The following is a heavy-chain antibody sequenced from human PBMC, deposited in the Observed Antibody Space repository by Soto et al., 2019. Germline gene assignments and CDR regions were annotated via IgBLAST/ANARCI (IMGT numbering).Heavy chain of an antibody. CDR3: AVRDYGDYGLDP. J-gene: IGHJ5*02. V-gene: IGHV4-34*01. Sequence: QVQLQQWGAGLLKPSETLSLTCAVYGGSFSGYYWSWIRQPPGKGLEWIGEINHSGSTNYNPSLKSRVSISVDTSKNPFSLKVSSVTAADTAVYYCAVRDYGDYGLDPWGQGTLVTVSS. CDR2: INHSGST. CDR1: GGSFSGYY. D-gene: IGHD4-17*01.